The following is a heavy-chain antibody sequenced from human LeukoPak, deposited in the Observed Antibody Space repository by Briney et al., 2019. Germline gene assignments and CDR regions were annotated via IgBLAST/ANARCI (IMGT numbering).Heavy chain of an antibody. J-gene: IGHJ4*02. CDR2: ISSTGSYI. CDR1: GFTFSSYG. D-gene: IGHD6-19*01. V-gene: IGHV3-21*01. Sequence: PGGSLRLSCVASGFTFSSYGLKWVRQAPGKGLEWVSSISSTGSYIYYADSVKGRFIISRDNSKNTLYLQMNSLRAEDTAVYYCAKNGEADSSGWYLDYWGQGTLVTVSS. CDR3: AKNGEADSSGWYLDY.